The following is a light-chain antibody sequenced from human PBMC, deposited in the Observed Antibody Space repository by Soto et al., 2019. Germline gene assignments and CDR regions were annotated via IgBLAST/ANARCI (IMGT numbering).Light chain of an antibody. CDR1: SSDVGGYNY. CDR3: ISYTNSDTYV. V-gene: IGLV2-14*03. CDR2: NVI. J-gene: IGLJ1*01. Sequence: QSVLAQPASVSGSAGQSITISCTGTSSDVGGYNYVSWYQQYPGKAPKLMVFNVINRPSGVSNRFSGSKSGNTASLTISGLQAEDEADYYCISYTNSDTYVFGTGTKVTVL.